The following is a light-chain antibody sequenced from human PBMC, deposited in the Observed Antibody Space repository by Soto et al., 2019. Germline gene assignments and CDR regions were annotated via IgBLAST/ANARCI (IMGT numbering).Light chain of an antibody. CDR3: QQYDNLPRT. CDR1: QGISNY. Sequence: DIQMTQSPSSLSASVGDRVTITCQASQGISNYLNWYQQKPGKAPKLLIYDVFNLETGVPSRFSGSGSGTDFTFTISSLQPEDMATYYCQQYDNLPRTFGQGTKLEIK. V-gene: IGKV1-33*01. CDR2: DVF. J-gene: IGKJ2*01.